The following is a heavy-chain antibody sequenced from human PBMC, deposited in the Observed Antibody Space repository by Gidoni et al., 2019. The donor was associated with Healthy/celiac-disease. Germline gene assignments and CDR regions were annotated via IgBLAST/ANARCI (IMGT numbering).Heavy chain of an antibody. CDR3: ARIECSSTSCYFSYFDY. V-gene: IGHV4-4*02. J-gene: IGHJ4*02. Sequence: QVQLQESGPGLVKPSGTLSLTCAVSGGSISSSNWWSWVRQPPGKGLEWIGEIYHSGSTNYNPSLKSRVTISVDKSKNQFSLKLSSVTAADTAVYYCARIECSSTSCYFSYFDYWGQGTLVTVSS. CDR1: GGSISSSNW. CDR2: IYHSGST. D-gene: IGHD2-2*01.